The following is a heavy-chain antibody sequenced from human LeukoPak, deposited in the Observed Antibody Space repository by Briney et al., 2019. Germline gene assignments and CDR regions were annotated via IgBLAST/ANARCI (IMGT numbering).Heavy chain of an antibody. D-gene: IGHD3-10*01. V-gene: IGHV3-9*01. Sequence: PGGSLRLSCAASRFTFDDYDMHWVRQAPGKGLEWVSGISWNSYIIGYVDSVKGRFTISGDNAKNSLYLQMNSLRAEDTALYYCAKDRTMVRGVFDYWGQGTLVTVSS. CDR2: ISWNSYII. J-gene: IGHJ4*02. CDR1: RFTFDDYD. CDR3: AKDRTMVRGVFDY.